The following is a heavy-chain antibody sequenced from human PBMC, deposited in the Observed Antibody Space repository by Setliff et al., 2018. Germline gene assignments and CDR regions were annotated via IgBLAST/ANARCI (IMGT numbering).Heavy chain of an antibody. CDR2: INPNSGGT. CDR1: GYTFTGSH. J-gene: IGHJ4*02. D-gene: IGHD2-8*01. Sequence: ASVKVSCKASGYTFTGSHIHWVRQAPGQGVEWMGWINPNSGGTNYAQQFQGRVTMTRDPSIGTAYMELSGLRSDDTAVYYCLRLVRYCTKIACQATSDDEVWGLGTLVTVSS. CDR3: LRLVRYCTKIACQATSDDEV. V-gene: IGHV1-2*02.